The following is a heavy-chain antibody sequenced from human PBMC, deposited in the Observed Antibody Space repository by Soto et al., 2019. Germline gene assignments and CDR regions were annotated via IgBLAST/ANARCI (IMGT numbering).Heavy chain of an antibody. Sequence: QAHLEQSGAELKRPGASVKVSCKASGYTFSDFDINWLRQASGQGPEWMGWMNAKSGDTFFPQRFQGKVNLTWDTYLSTAYMEVGSLTSDDTAIYYCARGNPFNYAGFDVWGQGTTVAVSS. D-gene: IGHD3-16*01. J-gene: IGHJ6*02. CDR2: MNAKSGDT. CDR3: ARGNPFNYAGFDV. V-gene: IGHV1-8*01. CDR1: GYTFSDFD.